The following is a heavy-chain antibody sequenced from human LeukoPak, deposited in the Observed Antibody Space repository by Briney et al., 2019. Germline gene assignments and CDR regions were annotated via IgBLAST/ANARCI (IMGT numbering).Heavy chain of an antibody. CDR2: INPNSGAT. CDR1: GGTFSSYA. V-gene: IGHV1-2*02. J-gene: IGHJ4*01. CDR3: ARGRRILGGPENAGDLFDY. D-gene: IGHD7-27*01. Sequence: GASVKVSCKASGGTFSSYAISWVRQAPGQGLEWMGWINPNSGATDYAQSFQARVTMTRDTSIGSGYMELTGLESDDTAVYYCARGRRILGGPENAGDLFDYWGQGSLVTVSS.